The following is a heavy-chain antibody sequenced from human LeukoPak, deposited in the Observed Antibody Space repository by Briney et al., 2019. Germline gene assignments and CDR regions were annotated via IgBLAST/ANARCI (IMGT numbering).Heavy chain of an antibody. D-gene: IGHD3-3*02. Sequence: SETLSLTCTVSGDSISTYHYYWSWVRQSPGKGLEWIGYILSSGSTHHNPSLTSRISLSVDTSKNQFSLKLSSVTAADTAVYYCARRVISEFSIDKGNWLDPWGQGTLVTVSS. CDR3: ARRVISEFSIDKGNWLDP. J-gene: IGHJ5*02. V-gene: IGHV4-61*01. CDR2: ILSSGST. CDR1: GDSISTYHYY.